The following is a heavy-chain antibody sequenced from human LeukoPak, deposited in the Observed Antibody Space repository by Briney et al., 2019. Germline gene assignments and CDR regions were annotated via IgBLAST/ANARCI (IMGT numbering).Heavy chain of an antibody. CDR3: ARAHSSSFNWFDP. Sequence: SQTLSLTCTVSGGSISSYYWSWIRQPPGKGLEWIGYIYYSGSTNYNPSLKSRVTISVDTSKNQFSLKLSSVTAADTAVYYCARAHSSSFNWFDPWGQGTLVTVSS. D-gene: IGHD6-13*01. J-gene: IGHJ5*02. V-gene: IGHV4-59*01. CDR1: GGSISSYY. CDR2: IYYSGST.